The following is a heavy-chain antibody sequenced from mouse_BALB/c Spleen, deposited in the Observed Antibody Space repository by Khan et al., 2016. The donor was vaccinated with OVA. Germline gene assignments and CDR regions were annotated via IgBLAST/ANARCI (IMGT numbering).Heavy chain of an antibody. CDR2: INTETGEP. V-gene: IGHV9-2-1*01. CDR3: TRNYYDRAGLYAMDY. Sequence: QIQLVQSGPELKKPGETVKISCKASGYTFTDYSMQWVKQAPGKGLKWVGWINTETGEPTYADDFKGRFAFSLETSASTAYLQINNLKNEDTATYFCTRNYYDRAGLYAMDYWGQGTLVTVSS. D-gene: IGHD2-4*01. J-gene: IGHJ4*01. CDR1: GYTFTDYS.